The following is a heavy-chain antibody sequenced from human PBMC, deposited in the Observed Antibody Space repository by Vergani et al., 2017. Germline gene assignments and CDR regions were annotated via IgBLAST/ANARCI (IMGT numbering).Heavy chain of an antibody. CDR1: GSSINSHNYY. J-gene: IGHJ4*02. CDR2: IHTSGST. D-gene: IGHD3-10*01. Sequence: QVQLQESGPGLVKPSQTLSLTCTVSGSSINSHNYYWSWIRQPAGKGLEWIGRIHTSGSTNYNPSLKSRVTMSEDTSKNQFSLKLSSVTAADTAVYYCARRTTMVRGVLEIARYYFDYWGQGTLVTVSS. CDR3: ARRTTMVRGVLEIARYYFDY. V-gene: IGHV4-61*02.